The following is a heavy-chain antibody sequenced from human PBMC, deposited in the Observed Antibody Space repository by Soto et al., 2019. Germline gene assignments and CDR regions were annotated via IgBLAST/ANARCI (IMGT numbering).Heavy chain of an antibody. D-gene: IGHD3-16*01. CDR3: ARNAAGGAWLY. CDR2: IYYSGTT. CDR1: GGPLSGSREY. V-gene: IGHV4-39*02. J-gene: IGHJ4*02. Sequence: GGPLSGSREYWGWIRQSPGKGLEWIGSIYYSGTTYYNPSLNSRVTISVDTSKNHLSLKLTSVTAADRAVYYCARNAAGGAWLYWGQGTPVTVSS.